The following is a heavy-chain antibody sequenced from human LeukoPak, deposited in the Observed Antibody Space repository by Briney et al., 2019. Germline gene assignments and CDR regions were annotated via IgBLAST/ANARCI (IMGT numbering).Heavy chain of an antibody. Sequence: GSSVKVSCKASGGTFSSYAISWVRQAPGQGFEWMGGIIPIFGTANYAQRFQGRVTITADESTSTAYMELSSLRSEDTAVYYCANATPPPYCSSTSCYAGAHGGAFDIWGQGTMVTVSS. J-gene: IGHJ3*02. CDR2: IIPIFGTA. D-gene: IGHD2-2*01. CDR1: GGTFSSYA. CDR3: ANATPPPYCSSTSCYAGAHGGAFDI. V-gene: IGHV1-69*01.